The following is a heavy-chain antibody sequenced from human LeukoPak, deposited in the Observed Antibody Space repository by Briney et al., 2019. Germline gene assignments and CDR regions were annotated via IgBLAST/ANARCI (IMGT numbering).Heavy chain of an antibody. CDR3: ARDGQRLEVAHFQH. CDR1: GGSISSSSYY. Sequence: SETLSLTCTVSGGSISSSSYYWGWIRQPPGKGLEWIGSIYYSGSTYYNPSLKSRVTISVDTSKNQFSLKLSSVTAADTAVYYCARDGQRLEVAHFQHWGQGTLVTVSS. J-gene: IGHJ1*01. D-gene: IGHD6-19*01. V-gene: IGHV4-39*07. CDR2: IYYSGST.